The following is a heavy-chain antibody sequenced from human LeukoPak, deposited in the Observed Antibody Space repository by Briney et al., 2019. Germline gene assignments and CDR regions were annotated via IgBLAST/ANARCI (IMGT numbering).Heavy chain of an antibody. Sequence: GGSLRLSCAASGFTFSSYGMHWVRQAPGKGLEWVAVIWYDGSNKYYADSVKGRFTISRDNSKNTLYLQMNSLRAEDTAVYYCAKVLTYYGAYFDYWGQGTLVTVFS. D-gene: IGHD3-3*01. V-gene: IGHV3-33*06. CDR2: IWYDGSNK. CDR1: GFTFSSYG. J-gene: IGHJ4*02. CDR3: AKVLTYYGAYFDY.